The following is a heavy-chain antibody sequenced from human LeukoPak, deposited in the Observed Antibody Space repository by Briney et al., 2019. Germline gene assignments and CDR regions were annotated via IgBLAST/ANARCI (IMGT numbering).Heavy chain of an antibody. D-gene: IGHD6-13*01. J-gene: IGHJ2*01. Sequence: SETLSLTCTVSSGSFSGYYWSWIRQPPGKGLEWIGEINHSGSTNYNPSLKSRVTISVDTSKNQFSLKLSSVTAADTAVYYCARGRYSSSWSHWYFDLWGRGTLVTVSS. V-gene: IGHV4-34*01. CDR3: ARGRYSSSWSHWYFDL. CDR1: SGSFSGYY. CDR2: INHSGST.